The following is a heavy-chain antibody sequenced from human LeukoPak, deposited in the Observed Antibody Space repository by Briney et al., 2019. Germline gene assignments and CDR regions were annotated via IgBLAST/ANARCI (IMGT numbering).Heavy chain of an antibody. J-gene: IGHJ4*02. CDR1: GFSFSSYA. V-gene: IGHV3-23*01. Sequence: GGSLRLSCAASGFSFSSYAMSWVRQAPGKGLEWVSAISGSGGSTYYADSVKGRFTISRDNSKNTLYLQMNSLRAEDTAVYYCAKILYDSSGYYFDYWGQGTLVTVSS. CDR2: ISGSGGST. D-gene: IGHD3-22*01. CDR3: AKILYDSSGYYFDY.